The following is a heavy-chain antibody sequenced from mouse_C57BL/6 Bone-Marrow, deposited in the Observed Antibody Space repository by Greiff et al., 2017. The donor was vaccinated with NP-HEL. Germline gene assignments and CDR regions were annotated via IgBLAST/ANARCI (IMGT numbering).Heavy chain of an antibody. CDR1: GFTFSDYG. Sequence: DVMLVESGGGLVQPGGSLKLSCAASGFTFSDYGMAWVRQAPRKGPEWVAFISNLAYSIYYADTVTGRFTIARENAKNTLYLEMSSLRSEDTAMYYCARQDGAWFAYWGQGTLVTVSA. CDR3: ARQDGAWFAY. J-gene: IGHJ3*01. V-gene: IGHV5-15*01. CDR2: ISNLAYSI.